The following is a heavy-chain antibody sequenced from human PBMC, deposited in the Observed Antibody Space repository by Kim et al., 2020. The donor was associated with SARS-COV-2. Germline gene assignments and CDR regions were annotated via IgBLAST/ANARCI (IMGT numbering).Heavy chain of an antibody. CDR3: ARGTTAGWFYL. V-gene: IGHV1-3*01. CDR1: GYTFTTYA. Sequence: ASVKVSCKASGYTFTTYAVHWVRQAPGQRLEWMGWISGNNGKTKYSEKFQGRVALSRDTSASTAYMDLSSLRSEDTAVYYCARGTTAGWFYLWGQGTLGT. CDR2: ISGNNGKT. J-gene: IGHJ4*02. D-gene: IGHD2-15*01.